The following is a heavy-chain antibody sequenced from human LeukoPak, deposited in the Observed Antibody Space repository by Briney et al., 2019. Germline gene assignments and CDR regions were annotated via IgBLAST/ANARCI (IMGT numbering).Heavy chain of an antibody. CDR3: ARGLAGAAAGTSRNYYYYYYMDV. CDR2: MNPSSGKT. D-gene: IGHD6-13*01. CDR1: GYTFTSYD. Sequence: GASVKVSCKASGYTFTSYDINWVRQATGQGLEWMGWMNPSSGKTGYAQKFQGRVTMTRNTSISTAYMELSSLRSEDTAVYYCARGLAGAAAGTSRNYYYYYYMDVWGKGTTVTVSS. V-gene: IGHV1-8*01. J-gene: IGHJ6*03.